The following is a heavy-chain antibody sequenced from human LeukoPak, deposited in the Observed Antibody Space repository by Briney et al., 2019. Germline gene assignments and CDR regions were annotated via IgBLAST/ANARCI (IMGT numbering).Heavy chain of an antibody. J-gene: IGHJ4*02. CDR3: ARGDYYDGSGYYY. D-gene: IGHD3-22*01. CDR1: GGSFSGYY. Sequence: SETLSLTCAVYGGSFSGYYWSWIRQPPGKGLEWIGEINHSGSTNYNPSLKSRVTISVDTSKNQFSLKLSSVTAADTAVYYCARGDYYDGSGYYYWGQGTLVTVSS. CDR2: INHSGST. V-gene: IGHV4-34*01.